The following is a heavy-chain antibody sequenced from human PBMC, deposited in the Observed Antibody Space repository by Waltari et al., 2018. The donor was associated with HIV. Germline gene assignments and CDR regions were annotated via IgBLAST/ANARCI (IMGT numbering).Heavy chain of an antibody. Sequence: EVQLLESGGGLVQPGGSLRLSCAASGFPFSRSPMNWVRQAPGKGLEWVSGISGSGGSTYYADSVKGRLTISRDNSKSTVYLQMNSLGDEDTAIYYCAKDPGMDVWGQGTTVTVSS. J-gene: IGHJ6*02. CDR1: GFPFSRSP. CDR2: ISGSGGST. V-gene: IGHV3-23*01. CDR3: AKDPGMDV.